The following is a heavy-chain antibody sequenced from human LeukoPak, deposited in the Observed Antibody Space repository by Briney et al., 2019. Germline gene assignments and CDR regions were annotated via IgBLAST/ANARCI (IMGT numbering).Heavy chain of an antibody. J-gene: IGHJ4*02. V-gene: IGHV3-7*04. CDR2: INQDGSEK. Sequence: PGGSLRLSCAASGFTFDDYGMSWVRQAPGKGLEWVANINQDGSEKSYVDSVEGRFTISRDNAKKSLYLHVNSLRAEDTAVYYCARDIYGGHDYWGQGTLLTVSS. CDR1: GFTFDDYG. D-gene: IGHD2-21*01. CDR3: ARDIYGGHDY.